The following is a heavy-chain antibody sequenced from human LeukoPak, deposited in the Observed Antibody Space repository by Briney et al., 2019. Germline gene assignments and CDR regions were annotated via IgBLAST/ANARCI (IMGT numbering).Heavy chain of an antibody. J-gene: IGHJ4*02. D-gene: IGHD3-22*01. CDR3: ARARQRYYYDSSGFFDY. Sequence: SETLSLTCAVYGGSFSGYYWSWIRQPPGKGLEWIGEINHSGSTNYNPSLKSRVTISVETSKNQFSLKLSSVTAADTAVYYCARARQRYYYDSSGFFDYWGQGTLVTVSS. V-gene: IGHV4-34*01. CDR1: GGSFSGYY. CDR2: INHSGST.